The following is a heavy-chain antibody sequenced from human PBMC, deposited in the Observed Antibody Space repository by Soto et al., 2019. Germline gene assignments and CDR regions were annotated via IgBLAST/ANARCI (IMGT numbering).Heavy chain of an antibody. CDR3: ASIWFGVNWFDP. CDR1: GGSISSYY. V-gene: IGHV4-59*01. J-gene: IGHJ5*02. D-gene: IGHD3-10*01. Sequence: ETLSLTCTVSGGSISSYYWSWIRQPPGKGLEWIGYIYYSGSTNYNPSLKSRVTISVDTSKNQFSLKLSSVTAADTAVYYCASIWFGVNWFDPWGQGTLVTVSS. CDR2: IYYSGST.